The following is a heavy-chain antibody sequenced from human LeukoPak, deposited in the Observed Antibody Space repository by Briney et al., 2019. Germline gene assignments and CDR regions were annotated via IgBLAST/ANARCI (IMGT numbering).Heavy chain of an antibody. Sequence: DSVKGRFTISRDNAKSSLYLQMNSLRAEDTAVYYCAREDRYLYGPTLDYWGQGTLVTVSS. V-gene: IGHV3-48*03. J-gene: IGHJ4*02. CDR3: AREDRYLYGPTLDY. D-gene: IGHD5-18*01.